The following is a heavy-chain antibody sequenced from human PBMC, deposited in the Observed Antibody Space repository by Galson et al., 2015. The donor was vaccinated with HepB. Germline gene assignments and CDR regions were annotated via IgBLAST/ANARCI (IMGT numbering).Heavy chain of an antibody. Sequence: SLRLSCAASGFSFSELYMSWIRQAPGKGPEWVSDISSDGVRKNYADSVKGRFTISRDNAKKSLSLQMNSLRVEDTGVYYCARSAGWFDPWGQGTLVTVSS. CDR2: ISSDGVRK. V-gene: IGHV3-11*01. D-gene: IGHD3-10*01. CDR1: GFSFSELY. CDR3: ARSAGWFDP. J-gene: IGHJ5*02.